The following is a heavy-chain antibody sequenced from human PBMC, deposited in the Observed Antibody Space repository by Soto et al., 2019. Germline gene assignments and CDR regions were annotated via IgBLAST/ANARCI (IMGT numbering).Heavy chain of an antibody. CDR3: ARGKMWLQSPIRSGYYYYMDV. CDR1: GGSFSGYY. D-gene: IGHD5-12*01. V-gene: IGHV4-34*01. J-gene: IGHJ6*03. Sequence: SETLSLTCAVYGGSFSGYYWSWIRQPPGKGLEWIGEINHSGSTNYNPSLKSRVTISVDTSKNQFSLKLSSVTAADTAVYYCARGKMWLQSPIRSGYYYYMDVWGKGTTVTVSS. CDR2: INHSGST.